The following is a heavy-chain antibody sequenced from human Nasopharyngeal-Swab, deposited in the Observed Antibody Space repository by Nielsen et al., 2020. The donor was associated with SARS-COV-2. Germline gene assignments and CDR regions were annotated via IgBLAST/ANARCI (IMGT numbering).Heavy chain of an antibody. CDR2: IYYSGET. V-gene: IGHV4-59*08. CDR3: ARSTYYFGAGSSYNYYIDN. Sequence: SETLSLTCTVSGASITASYWSWIRQPPGKGLEWIGYIYYSGETNYNPSLKSRLTMSLDMSKNQITLNLRSVTAADTAVYFCARSTYYFGAGSSYNYYIDNWGQGTLVTVSS. CDR1: GASITASY. D-gene: IGHD3-10*01. J-gene: IGHJ4*02.